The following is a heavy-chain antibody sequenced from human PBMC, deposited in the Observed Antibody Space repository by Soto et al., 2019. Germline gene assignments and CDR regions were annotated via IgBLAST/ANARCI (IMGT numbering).Heavy chain of an antibody. CDR2: IGTAGAP. Sequence: EVQLVESGGGLVQPGGSLRLSCAASGFTFSSYDMHWVRQVTGKGLEWVSSIGTAGAPHYPGSVKGRFTISRENAKNSLYLQMNSLRAGDTAVYYCARGYYYGMDVWGQGTTVTVSS. CDR1: GFTFSSYD. CDR3: ARGYYYGMDV. J-gene: IGHJ6*02. V-gene: IGHV3-13*05.